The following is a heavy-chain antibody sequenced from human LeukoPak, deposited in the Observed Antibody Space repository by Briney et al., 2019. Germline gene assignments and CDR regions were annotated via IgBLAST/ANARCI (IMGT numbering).Heavy chain of an antibody. V-gene: IGHV3-74*01. CDR2: ISTDGSIT. CDR3: ACYPQYSGSYSL. Sequence: GGSLRLSCAASGFTFDDYGMSWVRQAPGKGLVWVSRISTDGSITTYADSVKGRFTISRDNAKNTLYLQMNSLRVEDTAVYYCACYPQYSGSYSLWGQGTLVTVSS. D-gene: IGHD1-26*01. CDR1: GFTFDDYG. J-gene: IGHJ4*02.